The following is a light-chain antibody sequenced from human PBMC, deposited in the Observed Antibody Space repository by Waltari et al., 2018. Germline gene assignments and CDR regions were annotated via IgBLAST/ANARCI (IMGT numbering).Light chain of an antibody. J-gene: IGKJ5*01. CDR1: QSVLYSSNNKNY. CDR2: WAS. CDR3: QQYYRIPLI. Sequence: DIVMTQSPDSLAVSLGERATINCQSSQSVLYSSNNKNYLAWYQQKPGQPPKLLIYWASTRESGVPDRFSGSGSGTDFTLTISSLQAEDVAVYYCQQYYRIPLIFGQGTRLEIK. V-gene: IGKV4-1*01.